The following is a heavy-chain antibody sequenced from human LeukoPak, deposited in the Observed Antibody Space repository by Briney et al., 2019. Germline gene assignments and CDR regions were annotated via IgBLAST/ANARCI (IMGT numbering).Heavy chain of an antibody. J-gene: IGHJ5*02. CDR3: AKALGAYSSGLNPGGENWFDP. Sequence: PGGSLRLSCAASGFTFSSYAMSWVRQAPGKGLEWGAVISYDGSKKYYADSVKGRFTISRDNSKNTLYLQMNSLRAEDTAVYYCAKALGAYSSGLNPGGENWFDPWGQGTLVTVSS. CDR1: GFTFSSYA. CDR2: ISYDGSKK. V-gene: IGHV3-30*18. D-gene: IGHD6-19*01.